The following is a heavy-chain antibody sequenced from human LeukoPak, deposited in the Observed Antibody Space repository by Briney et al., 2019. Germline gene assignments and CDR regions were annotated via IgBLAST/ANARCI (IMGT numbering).Heavy chain of an antibody. CDR2: ISSNSKYI. CDR3: ARDGAPYCSGGTCYLFYWFDS. V-gene: IGHV3-21*06. CDR1: GFTFSSYA. Sequence: PGGSLRLSCAASGFTFSSYAMSWVRQAPGKGLEWVSSISSNSKYIYYADSVKGRFSISRDNVKNSLYLQMNSLRAEDTAVYFCARDGAPYCSGGTCYLFYWFDSWGQGTLVTVSS. J-gene: IGHJ5*01. D-gene: IGHD2-15*01.